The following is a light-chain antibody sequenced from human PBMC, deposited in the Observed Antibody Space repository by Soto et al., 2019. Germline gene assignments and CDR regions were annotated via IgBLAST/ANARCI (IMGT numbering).Light chain of an antibody. CDR3: SSYTGNSTLV. J-gene: IGLJ2*01. Sequence: QSVLTQPASVSGSPGQSITISCTGTSSDVGGYNYVSWYQHHPGKAPKLMIYEVSHRPSGVSNRFSASKSGNTASLIISGLQAEDEANYYCSSYTGNSTLVFGGGTKLTVL. CDR1: SSDVGGYNY. CDR2: EVS. V-gene: IGLV2-14*01.